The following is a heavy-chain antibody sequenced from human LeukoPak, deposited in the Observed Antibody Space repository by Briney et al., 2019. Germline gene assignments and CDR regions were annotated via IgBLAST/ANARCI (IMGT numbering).Heavy chain of an antibody. CDR3: ARGPMIVVVAPFDY. J-gene: IGHJ4*02. Sequence: SETLSLTCAVYGGSFSGYYWSWIRQPPGKGLEWIGEINHSGSTNYNPSLKSRVTISVDTSKNQFSPKLSSVTAADTAVYYCARGPMIVVVAPFDYWGQGTLVTVSS. CDR1: GGSFSGYY. V-gene: IGHV4-34*01. D-gene: IGHD3-22*01. CDR2: INHSGST.